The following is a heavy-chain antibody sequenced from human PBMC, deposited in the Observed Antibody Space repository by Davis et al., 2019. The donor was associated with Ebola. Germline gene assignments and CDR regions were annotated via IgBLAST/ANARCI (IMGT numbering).Heavy chain of an antibody. CDR3: ARGFPDCSSTSCYEVDWFDP. CDR2: IYYSGST. J-gene: IGHJ5*02. V-gene: IGHV4-59*12. Sequence: MPSETLSLTCTVSGGSISSYYWSWIRQPPGKGLEWIGYIYYSGSTNYNPSLKSRVTISVDTSKNQFSLKLSSVTAADTAVYYCARGFPDCSSTSCYEVDWFDPWGQGTLVTVSS. D-gene: IGHD2-2*01. CDR1: GGSISSYY.